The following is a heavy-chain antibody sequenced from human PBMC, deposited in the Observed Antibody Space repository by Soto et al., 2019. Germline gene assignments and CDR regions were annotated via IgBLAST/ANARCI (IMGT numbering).Heavy chain of an antibody. CDR2: ISAFNGNT. J-gene: IGHJ6*03. D-gene: IGHD6-19*01. V-gene: IGHV1-18*01. CDR1: GYSFTNYG. Sequence: QDQLLQSGAEVKKPGASVTVSCKASGYSFTNYGITWVRQAPGQGLEWMGWISAFNGNTHYAQKLQGRVTMTTDASTSTAYMQLRRLGADETAVYYCARDRGVAPPVAGNTHYYYHMDVWGKGTTVTVSS. CDR3: ARDRGVAPPVAGNTHYYYHMDV.